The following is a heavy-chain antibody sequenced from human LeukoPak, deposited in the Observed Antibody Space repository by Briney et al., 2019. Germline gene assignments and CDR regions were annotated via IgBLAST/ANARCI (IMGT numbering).Heavy chain of an antibody. V-gene: IGHV1-69*06. Sequence: ASVKVTCKASGGTFSSFGISWVRQAPGQGLEWMGGIIPIFGTAHYAQKFQGRVTVTADKSTNTAYMELSRLRSAGTAVYYCARVYADPDYYFDYWGQGTLVTVSS. CDR2: IIPIFGTA. D-gene: IGHD2-8*01. J-gene: IGHJ4*02. CDR1: GGTFSSFG. CDR3: ARVYADPDYYFDY.